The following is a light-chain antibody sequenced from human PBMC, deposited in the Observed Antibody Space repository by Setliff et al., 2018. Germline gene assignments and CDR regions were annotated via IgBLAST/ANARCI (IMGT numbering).Light chain of an antibody. Sequence: QSALAQPRSVSGSPGQSVTISCTGTSSDVGGYNYVSWYQQHPGKAPKLLIYGNSNRPSGVPDRFSGSKSGTSASLAITGLQAEDGADYYCQSYDSSLSVRIFGTGTKVTVL. V-gene: IGLV2-11*01. CDR3: QSYDSSLSVRI. CDR2: GNS. CDR1: SSDVGGYNY. J-gene: IGLJ1*01.